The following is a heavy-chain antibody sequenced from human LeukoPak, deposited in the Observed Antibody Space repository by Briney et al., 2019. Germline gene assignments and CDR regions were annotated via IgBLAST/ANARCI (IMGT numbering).Heavy chain of an antibody. CDR2: INHSGST. D-gene: IGHD6-13*01. Sequence: SETLSLTCAVYGGSFSGYYWSWIRQPPGKGLEWIGEINHSGSTNYNPSLKGRVTISVDTSKNQFSLKLNSVTAADTAVYYCARIYSSSWFLNWFDPWGQGTLVTVSS. CDR3: ARIYSSSWFLNWFDP. V-gene: IGHV4-34*01. J-gene: IGHJ5*02. CDR1: GGSFSGYY.